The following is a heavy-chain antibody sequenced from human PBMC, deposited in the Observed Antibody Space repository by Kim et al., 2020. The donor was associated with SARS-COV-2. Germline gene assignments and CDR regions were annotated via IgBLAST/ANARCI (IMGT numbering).Heavy chain of an antibody. CDR3: SPDRAASCRPLFDF. Sequence: GGSLRLSCAASGFTLSNNAMSWVRQAPGRGLERVSTIRSSAESTYYADSVIGRLTISRASSTHTLYLLVISLTADDTAAFYCSPDRAASCRPLFDFFGQG. J-gene: IGHJ4*02. CDR1: GFTLSNNA. D-gene: IGHD3-10*01. V-gene: IGHV3-23*01. CDR2: IRSSAEST.